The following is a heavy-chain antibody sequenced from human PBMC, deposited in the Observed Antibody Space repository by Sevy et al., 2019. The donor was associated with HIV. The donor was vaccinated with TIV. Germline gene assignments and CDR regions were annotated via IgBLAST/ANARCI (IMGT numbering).Heavy chain of an antibody. CDR3: AREKVDTSMIFVEYYGMDV. CDR2: IRYDGSNK. Sequence: GGSLRLSCAASGFSFSSYDMHWVRQALGMGLEWVAVIRYDGSNKHYGDSVKGRFTISRDNSKNALYLQMSSLRAEDTAVYYCAREKVDTSMIFVEYYGMDVWGQWTTVTVSS. CDR1: GFSFSSYD. D-gene: IGHD5-18*01. J-gene: IGHJ6*02. V-gene: IGHV3-33*01.